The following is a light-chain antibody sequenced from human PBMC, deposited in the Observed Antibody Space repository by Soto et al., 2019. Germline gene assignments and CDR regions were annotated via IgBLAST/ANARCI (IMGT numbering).Light chain of an antibody. CDR1: QNIDRW. J-gene: IGKJ1*01. V-gene: IGKV1-5*03. Sequence: DIQMTQSPSTLSASVGDRVTITCRASQNIDRWLAWYQQKPGKAPNLLIYGASNLESGVPSRFSGSGSGTEFSLTISSLRPDDFATYDFQQYNSYPWTFGQGTKVAIK. CDR2: GAS. CDR3: QQYNSYPWT.